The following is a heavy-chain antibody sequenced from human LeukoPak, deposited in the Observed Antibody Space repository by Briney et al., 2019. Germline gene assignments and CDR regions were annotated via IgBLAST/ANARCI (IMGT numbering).Heavy chain of an antibody. CDR1: GYTFSSYA. CDR2: IPGSGDST. V-gene: IGHV3-23*01. CDR3: AKRSGVSYGYFDY. D-gene: IGHD1-26*01. Sequence: GGSLRLSCAASGYTFSSYAMSWVRQAPGKGLEWVLAIPGSGDSTNYADSVKGRFTISRDNSKNTLYLQMNSLRAEDTAVYYCAKRSGVSYGYFDYWGQGTLVTVSS. J-gene: IGHJ4*02.